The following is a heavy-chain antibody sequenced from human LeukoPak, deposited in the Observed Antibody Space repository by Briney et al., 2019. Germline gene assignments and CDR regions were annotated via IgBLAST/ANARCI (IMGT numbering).Heavy chain of an antibody. CDR1: GGSITTYY. V-gene: IGHV4-59*01. J-gene: IGHJ4*02. Sequence: KTSETLSLTCAVSGGSITTYYWTWIRQPPGQALEWIGYIYYTGNTKYNPSLESRVTMSIDTSKNEFSLKIYSGNAADTAVYFCASGSVVTALDQWGQGTLVTVSS. D-gene: IGHD2-21*02. CDR2: IYYTGNT. CDR3: ASGSVVTALDQ.